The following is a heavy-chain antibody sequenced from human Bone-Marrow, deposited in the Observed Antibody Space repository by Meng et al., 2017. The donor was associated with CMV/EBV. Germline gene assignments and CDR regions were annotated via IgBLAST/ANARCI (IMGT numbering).Heavy chain of an antibody. Sequence: ASVKVSCKASGYTFTGYHLHWVRQAPGQGLEWMGWINANSGVTKDAQKFQGRVTMTRDTSISTVYMELSRLTSDDTAVYYRARVEDGSGGRTPYGMDVWGQGTTVTVSS. CDR3: ARVEDGSGGRTPYGMDV. J-gene: IGHJ6*02. CDR2: INANSGVT. CDR1: GYTFTGYH. D-gene: IGHD3-10*01. V-gene: IGHV1-2*02.